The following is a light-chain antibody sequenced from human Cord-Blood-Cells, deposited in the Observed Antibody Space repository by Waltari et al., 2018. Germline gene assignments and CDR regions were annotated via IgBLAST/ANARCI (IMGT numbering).Light chain of an antibody. CDR1: SRDVGSYNL. Sequence: QSALTQPASVSGSPGQSITISCTGTSRDVGSYNLVSWYQRPQGKAPKLMIYEGSKRPSGVSNRFSGSKSGNTASLTISGLQAEDEADYYCCTYAGSSTFVVFGGGTKLTVL. V-gene: IGLV2-23*03. J-gene: IGLJ3*02. CDR3: CTYAGSSTFVV. CDR2: EGS.